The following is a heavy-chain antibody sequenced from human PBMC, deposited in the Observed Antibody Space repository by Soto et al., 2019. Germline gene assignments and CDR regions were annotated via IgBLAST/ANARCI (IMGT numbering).Heavy chain of an antibody. Sequence: SGKVSCKASGYTFTSYGIHWVRQAPGQRLEWTGWINAGNGNTNYAQKLQGRVTMTTDTSTSTAYMELRSLRSDDTAVYYCATSTGKYYDFWSGYSDYYYYYYGMDVWGQGTTVTVSS. D-gene: IGHD3-3*01. CDR3: ATSTGKYYDFWSGYSDYYYYYYGMDV. CDR1: GYTFTSYG. CDR2: INAGNGNT. V-gene: IGHV1-18*01. J-gene: IGHJ6*02.